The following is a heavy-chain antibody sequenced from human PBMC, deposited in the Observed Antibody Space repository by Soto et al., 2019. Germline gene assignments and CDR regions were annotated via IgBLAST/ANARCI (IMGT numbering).Heavy chain of an antibody. J-gene: IGHJ6*02. Sequence: PGGSLRLSCAASGFTFSNAWMNWVRQAPGKGLEWVGRIKSKTDGGTTDYAAPVKGRFTISRDDSKNTLYLQMNSLKTEDTAVYYCTTDVGLTMVREYYYGMDVWGQGTTVTVSS. V-gene: IGHV3-15*07. D-gene: IGHD3-10*01. CDR1: GFTFSNAW. CDR3: TTDVGLTMVREYYYGMDV. CDR2: IKSKTDGGTT.